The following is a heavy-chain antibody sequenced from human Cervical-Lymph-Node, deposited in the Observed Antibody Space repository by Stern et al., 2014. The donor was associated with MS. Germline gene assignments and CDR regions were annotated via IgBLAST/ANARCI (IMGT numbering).Heavy chain of an antibody. Sequence: QVQLVQSGAEVKKSGSSVKVSCKASGGSFSSYPITWVRQAPGQGLEWMGGIIPILDIANYAQKFQGRVTITADEATTTAYMELSSLRSDDTAVYYCARSPRTFGGVAFTFDIWGQGTMVTVSS. V-gene: IGHV1-69*01. D-gene: IGHD3-16*01. CDR3: ARSPRTFGGVAFTFDI. CDR1: GGSFSSYP. CDR2: IIPILDIA. J-gene: IGHJ3*02.